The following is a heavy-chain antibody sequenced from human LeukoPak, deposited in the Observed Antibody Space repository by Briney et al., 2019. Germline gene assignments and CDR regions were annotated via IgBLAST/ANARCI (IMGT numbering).Heavy chain of an antibody. Sequence: GGSLRLSCAASEFTVSSNYMNWVRQAPGKGLEWVSVIYSDGSTYYSYSVKGRYSISRDNSKNMLYLQMNSLRDDDTAVYSCARSRGYGVTGGMDVWGQGTTVTVSS. J-gene: IGHJ6*02. V-gene: IGHV3-53*01. CDR1: EFTVSSNY. D-gene: IGHD6-25*01. CDR3: ARSRGYGVTGGMDV. CDR2: IYSDGST.